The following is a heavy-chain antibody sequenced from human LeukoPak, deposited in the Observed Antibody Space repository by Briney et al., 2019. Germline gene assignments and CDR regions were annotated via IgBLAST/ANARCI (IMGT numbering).Heavy chain of an antibody. CDR3: ARGRRIVVLPGRGYFDL. V-gene: IGHV4-34*01. D-gene: IGHD4/OR15-4a*01. Sequence: SETLSLTCAVYGGSFSGYYWSWIRQPPGKGLEWIGEINHSGSTNYNPSLKSRVTISVDTSKNQFPLKLSSVTAADTAVYYCARGRRIVVLPGRGYFDLWGRGTLVTVSS. CDR2: INHSGST. J-gene: IGHJ2*01. CDR1: GGSFSGYY.